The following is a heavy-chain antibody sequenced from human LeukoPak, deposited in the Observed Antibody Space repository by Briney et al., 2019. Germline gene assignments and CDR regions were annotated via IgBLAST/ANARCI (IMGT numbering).Heavy chain of an antibody. J-gene: IGHJ3*02. CDR2: IYYSGST. V-gene: IGHV4-30-4*08. CDR1: GGSISSGDYY. D-gene: IGHD3-16*02. Sequence: ASQTLSLTCTVSGGSISSGDYYWSWIRQPPGKGLEWIGYIYYSGSTYYNPSLKSRVTISVDTSKNQFSLKLSSVTAADTAVYYCARDFHYDYVWGSYRYRDPDASDIWGQGTMVTVSS. CDR3: ARDFHYDYVWGSYRYRDPDASDI.